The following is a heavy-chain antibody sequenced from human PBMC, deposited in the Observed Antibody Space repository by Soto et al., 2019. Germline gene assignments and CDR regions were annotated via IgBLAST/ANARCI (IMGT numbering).Heavy chain of an antibody. Sequence: PSETLSLTCAFSVGSFTSNNWWTWVRQPPGQGLEWIGEIYRTGSTNYNPSLKSRVTISLDKSENQFSLKVTSLTAADTAVYYCPSRDKGTSVEYWGQRTFVNVSS. J-gene: IGHJ4*02. CDR2: IYRTGST. D-gene: IGHD1-7*01. CDR1: VGSFTSNNW. V-gene: IGHV4-4*02. CDR3: PSRDKGTSVEY.